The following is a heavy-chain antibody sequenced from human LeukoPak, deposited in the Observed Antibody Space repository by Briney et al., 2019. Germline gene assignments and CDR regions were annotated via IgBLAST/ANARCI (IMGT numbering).Heavy chain of an antibody. V-gene: IGHV3-48*03. CDR3: ARDYCSSTSCYLYYYYGMDV. Sequence: HPGGSLRPSCAASGFTFSSYEMNWVRQAPGKGLEWVSYISSSGSTIYYADSVKGRFTISRDNAKNSLYLQMNSLRAEDTAVYYCARDYCSSTSCYLYYYYGMDVWGQGTMVTVSS. CDR2: ISSSGSTI. CDR1: GFTFSSYE. J-gene: IGHJ6*02. D-gene: IGHD2-2*01.